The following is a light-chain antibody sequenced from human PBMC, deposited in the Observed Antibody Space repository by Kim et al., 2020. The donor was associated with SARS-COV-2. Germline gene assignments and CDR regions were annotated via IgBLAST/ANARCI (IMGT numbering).Light chain of an antibody. CDR1: QSVSSN. Sequence: EIVMTQSPATLSVSPGERATLSCRASQSVSSNLAWYQQKPGQAPRLLIYGASTRATGIPARFSGSGSGTEFTLTISSLQSEDFAVYYCQQYNIWPYTLGKGTKLEI. CDR3: QQYNIWPYT. J-gene: IGKJ2*01. CDR2: GAS. V-gene: IGKV3-15*01.